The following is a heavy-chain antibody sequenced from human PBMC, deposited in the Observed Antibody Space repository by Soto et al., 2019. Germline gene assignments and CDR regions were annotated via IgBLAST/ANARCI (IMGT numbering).Heavy chain of an antibody. D-gene: IGHD2-21*02. CDR1: GAPITSGAYS. Sequence: SDTLSLTCTVSGAPITSGAYSWSWIRQPPGKGLEWIGFIYQSGSTHYNPSLKSRVTISVDRSKNHFSLQLTSLTAADTAVYYCARDMSGCSSSDCYLSGWFDPWGPGTLVTAPQ. V-gene: IGHV4-30-2*01. CDR3: ARDMSGCSSSDCYLSGWFDP. J-gene: IGHJ5*02. CDR2: IYQSGST.